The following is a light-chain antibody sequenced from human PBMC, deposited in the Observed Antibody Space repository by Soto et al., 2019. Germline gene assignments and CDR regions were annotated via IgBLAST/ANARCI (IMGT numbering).Light chain of an antibody. Sequence: DIQMTQSPSTLSASVGDRVSITCRASQNINNLLAWYQQKPGKAPKLLMYDASTLESGVPSKFSGSGFGTEFTLTISSLQPDDFAIYYCQQYHGYSSLTFGQGTRVDIK. V-gene: IGKV1-5*01. J-gene: IGKJ1*01. CDR1: QNINNL. CDR3: QQYHGYSSLT. CDR2: DAS.